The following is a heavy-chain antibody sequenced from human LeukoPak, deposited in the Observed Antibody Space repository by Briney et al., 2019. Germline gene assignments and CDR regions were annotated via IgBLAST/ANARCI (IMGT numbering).Heavy chain of an antibody. CDR3: ARHILSITIFGVVGLGFDP. J-gene: IGHJ5*02. D-gene: IGHD3-3*01. CDR1: GGSISSSSYY. CDR2: IYYSGST. V-gene: IGHV4-39*01. Sequence: SETLSLTXTVSGGSISSSSYYWGWIRQPPGKGLGWIGSIYYSGSTYYNPSLKSRVTISVDTSKNQFSLKLSSVTAADTAVYYCARHILSITIFGVVGLGFDPWGQGTLVTVSS.